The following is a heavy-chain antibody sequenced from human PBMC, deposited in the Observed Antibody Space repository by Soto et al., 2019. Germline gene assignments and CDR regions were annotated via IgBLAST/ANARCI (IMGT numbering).Heavy chain of an antibody. Sequence: PGGSLRLSCAASGFTFSDYYMSWIRQAPGKGLEWVSYISNSGSTIYYADSVKGRFTISGDNAKNSLYLQMNSLRAEDTAVYYCARPVDIVVAPMDVWGKGTTVTVSS. CDR3: ARPVDIVVAPMDV. D-gene: IGHD2-2*01. V-gene: IGHV3-11*01. CDR1: GFTFSDYY. CDR2: ISNSGSTI. J-gene: IGHJ6*03.